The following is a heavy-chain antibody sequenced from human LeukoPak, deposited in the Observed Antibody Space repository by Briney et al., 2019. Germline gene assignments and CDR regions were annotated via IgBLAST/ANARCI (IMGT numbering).Heavy chain of an antibody. J-gene: IGHJ3*02. V-gene: IGHV4-34*01. CDR3: ASLNPFSGRRNAFDI. CDR1: CGSFSGYY. CDR2: VNHSGTA. Sequence: SETLSLTCAVHCGSFSGYYGSWIRQPQGQGLEWIGEVNHSGTARYNPSLESRATISVDTSKSQSSLNVYFVTAADTAVYYCASLNPFSGRRNAFDIWGQGAMVTVSS. D-gene: IGHD1-26*01.